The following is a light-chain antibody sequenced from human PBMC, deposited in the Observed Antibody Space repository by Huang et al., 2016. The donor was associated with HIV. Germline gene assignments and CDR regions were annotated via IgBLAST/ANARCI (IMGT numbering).Light chain of an antibody. J-gene: IGKJ2*01. V-gene: IGKV1-39*01. CDR3: QQSYSTPYT. CDR1: QTIGNY. Sequence: DIQMTQSPPSLSASIGDRVTITCRASQTIGNYLNWYQQKPGKAPKVLISAASSLQSGVPSRFSGSGSGTDFTLTISSLQPEDFVTYSCQQSYSTPYTFGQGTKLEIK. CDR2: AAS.